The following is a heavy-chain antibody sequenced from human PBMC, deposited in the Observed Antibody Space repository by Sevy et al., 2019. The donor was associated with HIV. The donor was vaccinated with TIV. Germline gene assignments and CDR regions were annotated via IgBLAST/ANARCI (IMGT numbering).Heavy chain of an antibody. CDR2: IKSKIDGETT. D-gene: IGHD3-22*01. V-gene: IGHV3-15*01. CDR3: ATAPGYYDSAPFDY. J-gene: IGHJ4*02. Sequence: GGSLRLSCAVSGFTFSNAWMNWVRQAPGTGLQWVGLIKSKIDGETTDYVAPVKGRFTISRDDSTNTLYLQMNSLKTEAAGVYYCATAPGYYDSAPFDYWGPGTLVTVSS. CDR1: GFTFSNAW.